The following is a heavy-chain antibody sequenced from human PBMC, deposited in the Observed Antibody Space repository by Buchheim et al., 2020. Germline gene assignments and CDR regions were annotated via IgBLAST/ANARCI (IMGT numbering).Heavy chain of an antibody. CDR2: IYYSGST. Sequence: QLQLQKSGPGLVKPSETLSLTCTVSGGSISSSSYYWGWIRQPPGKGLEWIGSIYYSGSTYYNPSLKSRVTISVDTSKNQFSLKLSSVTAADTAVYYCARVEDIVVVVAATQAFDIWGQGT. D-gene: IGHD2-15*01. J-gene: IGHJ3*02. V-gene: IGHV4-39*07. CDR1: GGSISSSSYY. CDR3: ARVEDIVVVVAATQAFDI.